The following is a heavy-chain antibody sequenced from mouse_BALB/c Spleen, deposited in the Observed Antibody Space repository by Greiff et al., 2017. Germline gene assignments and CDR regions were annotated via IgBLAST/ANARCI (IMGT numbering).Heavy chain of an antibody. Sequence: EVKLVESGGGLVQPGGSRKLSCAASGFTFSSFGMHWVRQAPEKGLEWVAYISSGSSTIYYADTVKGRFTISRDNPKNTLFLQMTSLRSEDTAMYYCARWPYYGNSYAMDYWGQGTSVTVSS. D-gene: IGHD2-10*01. CDR1: GFTFSSFG. V-gene: IGHV5-17*02. CDR2: ISSGSSTI. CDR3: ARWPYYGNSYAMDY. J-gene: IGHJ4*01.